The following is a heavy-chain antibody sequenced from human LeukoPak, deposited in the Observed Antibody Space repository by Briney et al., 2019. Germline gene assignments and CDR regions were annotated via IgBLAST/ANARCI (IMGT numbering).Heavy chain of an antibody. V-gene: IGHV3-74*01. CDR3: ARGPSGWGSLDS. CDR2: INSDGSST. D-gene: IGHD7-27*01. J-gene: IGHJ4*02. Sequence: GGSLRLSCAASGFTSSSYWMHWVRQAPGRGLVWVSRINSDGSSTNYADSVKGRFTISRDNAKNTLYLQVKGLRAEDTAVYYCARGPSGWGSLDSWGQGTLVTVSS. CDR1: GFTSSSYW.